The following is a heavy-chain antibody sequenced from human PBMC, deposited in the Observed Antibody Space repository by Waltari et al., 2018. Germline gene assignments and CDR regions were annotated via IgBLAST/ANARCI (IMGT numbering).Heavy chain of an antibody. CDR2: IRGSGGST. D-gene: IGHD3-22*01. Sequence: EVQLLESGGGLVQPGGSLRLSCAASGFTFSSYAMSWVRQAPGKGLEWVSAIRGSGGSTYYADSVKGRFTISRDNSKNTLYLQMNSLRAEDTAVYYCAKDDSSGYYKQSFDYWGQGTLVTVSS. CDR3: AKDDSSGYYKQSFDY. CDR1: GFTFSSYA. V-gene: IGHV3-23*01. J-gene: IGHJ4*02.